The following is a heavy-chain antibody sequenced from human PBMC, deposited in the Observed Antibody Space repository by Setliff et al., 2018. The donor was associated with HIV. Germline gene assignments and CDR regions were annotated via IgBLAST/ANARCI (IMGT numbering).Heavy chain of an antibody. CDR2: IIPLFGTP. V-gene: IGHV1-69*06. J-gene: IGHJ4*02. CDR1: GGTFSSGA. Sequence: GASVKVSCKTSGGTFSSGAISWIRQAPGEGPELMGGIIPLFGTPTYAQKFQGRVTTTEDTSTDTAYMELSSLRPEDTAVYYCATRIRDGHRGYGYFDFWGQGTLVTVSS. D-gene: IGHD5-12*01. CDR3: ATRIRDGHRGYGYFDF.